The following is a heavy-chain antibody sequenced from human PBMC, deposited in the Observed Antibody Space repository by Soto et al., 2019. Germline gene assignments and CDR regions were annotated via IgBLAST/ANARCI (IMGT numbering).Heavy chain of an antibody. J-gene: IGHJ4*02. D-gene: IGHD3-10*01. CDR2: ITNTGGDT. CDR3: AKASGESYPGSRVFDS. V-gene: IGHV3-23*01. CDR1: GFTFSDYA. Sequence: PVGSLRLSCAASGFTFSDYAMNWVRQAPAKGLEWVSVITNTGGDTLYADPVKGRFTISRDNSKSTLYLQMNSLRAEDAAIYYCAKASGESYPGSRVFDSWGQGTRVTVSS.